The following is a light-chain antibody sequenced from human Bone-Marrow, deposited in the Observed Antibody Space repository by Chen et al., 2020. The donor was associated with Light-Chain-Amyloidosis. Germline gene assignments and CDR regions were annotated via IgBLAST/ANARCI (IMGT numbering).Light chain of an antibody. CDR1: NSNIGGNP. V-gene: IGLV1-44*01. CDR2: SDA. CDR3: AAWDDSLNSYV. Sequence: QSVLTQPPSASGTPGQRVSISCSGSNSNIGGNPVNWYQQFPGTAPKLLLYSDAQRPSGVPDRLSGSKAGTSASLAISGLQSDDEADYYCAAWDDSLNSYVFGAGTQVTVL. J-gene: IGLJ1*01.